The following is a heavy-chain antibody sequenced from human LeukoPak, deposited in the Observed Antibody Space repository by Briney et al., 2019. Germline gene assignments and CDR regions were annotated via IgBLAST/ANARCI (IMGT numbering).Heavy chain of an antibody. J-gene: IGHJ5*02. Sequence: ASVKVSCKASGYTFTSYDINWVRQATGQGLEWMGWMNPNSGNTGYAQKFQGRVTITRNTSISTAYMELSSLRSEDTAVYYCARVRRLGYSYGPNWFDPWGQGTLVTVSS. CDR2: MNPNSGNT. V-gene: IGHV1-8*03. CDR1: GYTFTSYD. CDR3: ARVRRLGYSYGPNWFDP. D-gene: IGHD5-18*01.